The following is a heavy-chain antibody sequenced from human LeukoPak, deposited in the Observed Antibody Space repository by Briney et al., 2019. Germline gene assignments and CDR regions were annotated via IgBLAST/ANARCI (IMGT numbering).Heavy chain of an antibody. CDR2: INHSGST. D-gene: IGHD3-10*01. Sequence: KPSETLSLTCAVYGGSFSGYYWSWIRQPPGKGLEWIGEINHSGSTNYNPSLKSRVTISVDTSKNQFSLKLSSVTAADTAVYYCARAFSLYGSGSYEGTTLDYWGQGTLVTVSS. J-gene: IGHJ4*02. CDR1: GGSFSGYY. V-gene: IGHV4-34*01. CDR3: ARAFSLYGSGSYEGTTLDY.